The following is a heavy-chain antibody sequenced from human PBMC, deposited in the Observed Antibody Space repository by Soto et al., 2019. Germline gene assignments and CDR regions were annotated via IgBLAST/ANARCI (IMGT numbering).Heavy chain of an antibody. CDR3: ARVLQWSTPDY. V-gene: IGHV1-18*01. CDR1: GYSFTGYG. J-gene: IGHJ4*02. Sequence: QVQLVQSGAEVKKPGASVNISCKASGYSFTGYGISWVRQAPGQGLEWMGWISGYNGHIDYAQKFQGRVSMTTDTSTNTACMEMRSLRSDDTAKYYCARVLQWSTPDYWGQGSLVTVSS. CDR2: ISGYNGHI. D-gene: IGHD6-19*01.